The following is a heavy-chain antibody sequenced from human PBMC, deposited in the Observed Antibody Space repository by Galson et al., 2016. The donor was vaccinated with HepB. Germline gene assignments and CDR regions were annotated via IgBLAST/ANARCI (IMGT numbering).Heavy chain of an antibody. Sequence: SLRLSCAASGFTFTYYEMNWVRQAPGKGLEWVSYISGSGSNKYYADSVRGRFTFSSDHARNSVYLLMNILRAEDTAVYYCAIDIRSDLRCFLRPMAGLVVFYGLDVWGQGTTVTVSS. CDR3: AIDIRSDLRCFLRPMAGLVVFYGLDV. CDR1: GFTFTYYE. D-gene: IGHD2-15*01. J-gene: IGHJ6*02. V-gene: IGHV3-48*03. CDR2: ISGSGSNK.